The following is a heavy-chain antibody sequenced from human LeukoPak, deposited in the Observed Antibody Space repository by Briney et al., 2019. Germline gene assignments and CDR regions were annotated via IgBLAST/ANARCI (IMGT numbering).Heavy chain of an antibody. CDR3: ATELRILSWGVDAFDI. D-gene: IGHD3-16*01. J-gene: IGHJ3*02. V-gene: IGHV3-21*04. CDR2: ISSSSSYI. Sequence: GGSLRLSCAASGFTFSSYSMNWVRQAPGKGLEWVSSISSSSSYIYYADSVKGRFTISRDNAKNSLYLQMNSLRTEDTALYYCATELRILSWGVDAFDIWGQGTMVTVSS. CDR1: GFTFSSYS.